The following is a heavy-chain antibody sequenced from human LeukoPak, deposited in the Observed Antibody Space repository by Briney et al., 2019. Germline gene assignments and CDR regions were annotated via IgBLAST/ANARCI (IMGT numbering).Heavy chain of an antibody. V-gene: IGHV1-2*02. J-gene: IGHJ4*02. CDR3: VRALSHEYIVATITPHFDY. Sequence: ASVKVSCKASGYTFTGYYMHWVRQAPGQGLEWMGWINPNSGGTNCAQKFQGRVTMTRDTSISTAYMELSRLRSDDTAVYYCVRALSHEYIVATITPHFDYWGQGTLVTVSS. CDR1: GYTFTGYY. CDR2: INPNSGGT. D-gene: IGHD5-12*01.